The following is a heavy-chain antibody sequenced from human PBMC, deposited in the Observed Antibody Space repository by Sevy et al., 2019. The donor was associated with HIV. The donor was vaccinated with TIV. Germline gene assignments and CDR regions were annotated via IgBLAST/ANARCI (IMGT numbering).Heavy chain of an antibody. D-gene: IGHD5-18*01. Sequence: SETLSLTCTVSGGSISSGGYYWSWIRQHPGKGLKWIGYIYYSGSTYYNPSLKSRVTISVDTSKNQFSLKLSSVTAADTAVHYCARVRGYSYGLYYFDYWGQGTLVTVSS. CDR1: GGSISSGGYY. J-gene: IGHJ4*02. V-gene: IGHV4-31*03. CDR2: IYYSGST. CDR3: ARVRGYSYGLYYFDY.